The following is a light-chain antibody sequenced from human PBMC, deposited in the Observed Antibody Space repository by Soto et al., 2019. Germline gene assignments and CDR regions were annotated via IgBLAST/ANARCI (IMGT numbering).Light chain of an antibody. Sequence: DIQKTESPCTLSASVGDRLTITCLGSQSLSIYLAWYQQKPGRATKLLIFDASSLERGGACRFSGSGSGTDFALNISRVDAEDVGVYYCMQGTHWPITSGQRTRLAIK. J-gene: IGKJ5*01. V-gene: IGKV1-5*01. CDR2: DAS. CDR3: MQGTHWPIT. CDR1: QSLSIY.